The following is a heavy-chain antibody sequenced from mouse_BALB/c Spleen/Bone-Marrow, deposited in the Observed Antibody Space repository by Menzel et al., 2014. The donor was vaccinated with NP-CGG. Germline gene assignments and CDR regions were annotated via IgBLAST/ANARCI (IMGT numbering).Heavy chain of an antibody. CDR2: INPGSGAT. V-gene: IGHV1-54*03. CDR1: GYAFTNYL. J-gene: IGHJ2*01. CDR3: ARRLTGTLYFDY. D-gene: IGHD4-1*01. Sequence: QVQLQQPGAELVRPGTSVKVSCKASGYAFTNYLIEWVKQRPGQGLEWIGVINPGSGATNYNENFKGKATLTADKSSSTPYMQLSSLTSDDSAVYFCARRLTGTLYFDYWGQGTTLTASS.